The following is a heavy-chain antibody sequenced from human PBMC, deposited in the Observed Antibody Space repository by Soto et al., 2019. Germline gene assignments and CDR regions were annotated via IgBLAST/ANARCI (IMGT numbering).Heavy chain of an antibody. V-gene: IGHV3-9*01. Sequence: HPGGSLRLSCAASGFTFDDYAMHWVRQAPGKGLEWVSGISWNSGSIGYADSVKGRFTISRDNAKNSLYLQMNSLRAEDTALYYCAKTAWGDTGPPRDTYYYGSGRDRYGMDVWGQGTTVTVSS. CDR2: ISWNSGSI. CDR3: AKTAWGDTGPPRDTYYYGSGRDRYGMDV. D-gene: IGHD3-10*01. CDR1: GFTFDDYA. J-gene: IGHJ6*02.